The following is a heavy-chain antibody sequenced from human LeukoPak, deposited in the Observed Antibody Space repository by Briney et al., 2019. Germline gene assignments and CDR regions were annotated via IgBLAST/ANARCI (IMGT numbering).Heavy chain of an antibody. V-gene: IGHV3-48*04. CDR1: GFTFSIFG. J-gene: IGHJ4*02. D-gene: IGHD6-13*01. Sequence: GGSLRLSCAASGFTFSIFGMNWVHQAPGKGLEWVAYIGSSSSTIYYADSVKGRFTISRDNAKNTLHLQMNSLRAEDTAVYYCARDSSSWYYDYWGQGTLVTVSS. CDR2: IGSSSSTI. CDR3: ARDSSSWYYDY.